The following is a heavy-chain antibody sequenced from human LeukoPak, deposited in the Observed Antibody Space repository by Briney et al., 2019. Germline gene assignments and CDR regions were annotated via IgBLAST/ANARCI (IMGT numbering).Heavy chain of an antibody. CDR2: PSGSGITT. D-gene: IGHD6-19*01. CDR3: AKGIYSSGWSYFDY. V-gene: IGHV3-23*01. Sequence: GGSLRLSCAASGFTFSNSAMSWVRQAPGKGLEWVSTPSGSGITTYYADSVKGRFTISRDNSKNTLYLQMNSLRAEDTAVYYCAKGIYSSGWSYFDYWGHGTLVTVSS. J-gene: IGHJ4*01. CDR1: GFTFSNSA.